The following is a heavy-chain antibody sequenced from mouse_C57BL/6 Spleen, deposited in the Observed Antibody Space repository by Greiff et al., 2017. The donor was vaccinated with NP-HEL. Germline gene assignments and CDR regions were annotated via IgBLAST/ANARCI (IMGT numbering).Heavy chain of an antibody. J-gene: IGHJ2*01. CDR2: IDPSDSYT. CDR1: GYTFTSYW. D-gene: IGHD1-1*01. V-gene: IGHV1-59*01. CDR3: ARAVTTVVATGGY. Sequence: QVQLQQPGAELVRPGTSVKLSCKASGYTFTSYWMHWVKQRPGQGLEWIGVIDPSDSYTNYNQKFKGKATLTVDTSSSTAYMQLSSLTSEDSAVYYCARAVTTVVATGGYWGQGTTLTVSS.